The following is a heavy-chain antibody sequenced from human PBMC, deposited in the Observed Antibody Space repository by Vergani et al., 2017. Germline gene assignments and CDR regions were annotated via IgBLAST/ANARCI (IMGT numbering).Heavy chain of an antibody. V-gene: IGHV4-39*01. Sequence: QVQLQESGPGLVKPSETLSLICTVSGGSINPSSSFWGWIRQSPGKGLEWIGSIYYSGSTYYNPSLKSRVTISVDTSKNQFSLKLSSVTAADTAVYYCASTITMVRGVIGVYYYYGMDVWGQGTTVTVSS. CDR2: IYYSGST. J-gene: IGHJ6*02. CDR3: ASTITMVRGVIGVYYYYGMDV. CDR1: GGSINPSSSF. D-gene: IGHD3-10*01.